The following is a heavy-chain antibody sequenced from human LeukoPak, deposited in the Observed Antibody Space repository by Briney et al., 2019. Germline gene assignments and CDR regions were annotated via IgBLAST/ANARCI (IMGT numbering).Heavy chain of an antibody. Sequence: GGSLRLYCAASGVTFSSYGMHWVCQAPGKCLEWVAVIWYDGSNKYYADSVKGRFTISRDNSKNTLYLQMNSLRAEDTAVYYCARDRYCSSTSCYITIDYWGQGTLVTVSS. CDR2: IWYDGSNK. J-gene: IGHJ4*02. D-gene: IGHD2-2*02. CDR1: GVTFSSYG. V-gene: IGHV3-33*01. CDR3: ARDRYCSSTSCYITIDY.